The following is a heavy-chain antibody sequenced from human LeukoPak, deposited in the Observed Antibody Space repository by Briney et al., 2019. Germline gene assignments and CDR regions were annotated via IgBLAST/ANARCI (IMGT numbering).Heavy chain of an antibody. D-gene: IGHD3-22*01. CDR2: IYSGGST. CDR3: ARVNDYYGSHFDY. J-gene: IGHJ4*02. Sequence: PGGSLRLSCAASGFTVISNYMSWVRQAPGKGLEWVSVIYSGGSTNYADSVRGRFTTSRDTSKNTLYLQTNSLRGEDTAVYYCARVNDYYGSHFDYWGQGTLVTVSS. CDR1: GFTVISNY. V-gene: IGHV3-66*01.